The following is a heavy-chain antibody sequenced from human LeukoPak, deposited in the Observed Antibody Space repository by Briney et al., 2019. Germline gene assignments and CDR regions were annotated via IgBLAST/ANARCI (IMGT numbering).Heavy chain of an antibody. V-gene: IGHV3-23*01. Sequence: GGSLRLSCAASGFTFSTYAMSWVRQVPGKGLEWVSAISSSGDTYYADSVRGRFTISRDNSKNTLYLQMNSLRAEDTALYYCAKDAVGATAYYFDFWGQGTLVTVSS. J-gene: IGHJ4*02. D-gene: IGHD1-26*01. CDR3: AKDAVGATAYYFDF. CDR2: ISSSGDT. CDR1: GFTFSTYA.